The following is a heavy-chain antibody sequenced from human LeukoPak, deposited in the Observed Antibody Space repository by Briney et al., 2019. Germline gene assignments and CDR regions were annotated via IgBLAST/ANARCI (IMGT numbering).Heavy chain of an antibody. CDR2: IIPIFGTA. CDR1: GGTFSSYA. Sequence: ASVKVSCKASGGTFSSYAISWVRQAPGQGLEWMGGIIPIFGTANYAQKFQGRVTITADESTSTAYMELSSLRSEDTAVYYCAGVGWHMGAFDIWGQGTMVTVSS. D-gene: IGHD6-19*01. V-gene: IGHV1-69*13. CDR3: AGVGWHMGAFDI. J-gene: IGHJ3*02.